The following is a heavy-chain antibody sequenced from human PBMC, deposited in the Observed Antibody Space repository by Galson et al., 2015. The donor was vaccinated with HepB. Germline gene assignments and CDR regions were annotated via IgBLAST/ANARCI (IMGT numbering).Heavy chain of an antibody. V-gene: IGHV1-69*13. CDR1: GGTFSNHV. CDR2: IIPMFGEP. Sequence: SVKVSCKASGGTFSNHVINWVRQAPGQGLEWMGGIIPMFGEPRHAQKFQDRITLSADASTSTAYMEVTSIQSADTAVYYCARGNYGMDVWGQGTTVIVSS. CDR3: ARGNYGMDV. J-gene: IGHJ6*02.